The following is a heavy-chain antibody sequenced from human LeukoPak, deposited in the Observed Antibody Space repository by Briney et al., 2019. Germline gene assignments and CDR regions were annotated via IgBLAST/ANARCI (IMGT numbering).Heavy chain of an antibody. CDR3: AREGGQQLAPGDYYYYYMDV. CDR1: GFTFSSYW. CDR2: INSDGSGT. D-gene: IGHD6-13*01. V-gene: IGHV3-74*01. Sequence: GGSLRLSCAASGFTFSSYWMHWVRQAPGKRLVWVSRINSDGSGTSYADSVKGRFTISRDNAKNSLYLQMNSLRAEDTAVYYCAREGGQQLAPGDYYYYYMDVWGKGTTVTVSS. J-gene: IGHJ6*03.